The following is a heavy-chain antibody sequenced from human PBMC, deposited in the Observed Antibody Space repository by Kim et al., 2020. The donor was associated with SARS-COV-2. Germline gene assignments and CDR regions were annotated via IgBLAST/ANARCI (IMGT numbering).Heavy chain of an antibody. CDR1: GGTFSSYA. Sequence: SVKVSCKASGGTFSSYAISWVRQAPGQGLEWMGRIIPILGIANYAQKFQGRVMITADKSTSTAYMELSSLRSEDTAVYYCARGWGPTIFGVVMPPGYFDYWCQGTLVTVSS. D-gene: IGHD3-3*01. J-gene: IGHJ4*02. CDR2: IIPILGIA. V-gene: IGHV1-69*04. CDR3: ARGWGPTIFGVVMPPGYFDY.